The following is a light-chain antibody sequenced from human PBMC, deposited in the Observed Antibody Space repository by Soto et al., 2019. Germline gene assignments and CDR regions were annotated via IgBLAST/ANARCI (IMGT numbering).Light chain of an antibody. CDR1: QDINIC. Sequence: DIQMTQTPSSLSASVGDRVTITCQATQDINICLNWYHQKPGKAPKLLIYDASNLETGVPSRFSGSGSGTHFTLTISSLQPEDTATYYCQQYDNLHLTFGPGTKVEIK. J-gene: IGKJ3*01. V-gene: IGKV1-33*01. CDR3: QQYDNLHLT. CDR2: DAS.